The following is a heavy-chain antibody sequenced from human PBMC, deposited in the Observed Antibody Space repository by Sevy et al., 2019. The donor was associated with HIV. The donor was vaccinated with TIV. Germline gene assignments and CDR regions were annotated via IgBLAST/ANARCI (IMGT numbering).Heavy chain of an antibody. Sequence: GGSLRLSCAASGFTFSRNAMSWVRQAPGKGLEWASGITGSGGSTYYADSVKGRFTISRDNSKYTLYLQMNSLRVEDTAVYYCAKVGYCSSTSCYSIYYGMDVWGQGTTVTVSS. J-gene: IGHJ6*02. CDR1: GFTFSRNA. D-gene: IGHD2-2*02. CDR3: AKVGYCSSTSCYSIYYGMDV. CDR2: ITGSGGST. V-gene: IGHV3-23*01.